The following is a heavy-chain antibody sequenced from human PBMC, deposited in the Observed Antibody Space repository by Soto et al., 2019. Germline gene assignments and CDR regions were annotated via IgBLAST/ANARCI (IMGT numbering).Heavy chain of an antibody. CDR1: GFNFEEYG. CDR3: ARGDIAVAVSSDY. D-gene: IGHD6-19*01. V-gene: IGHV3-20*04. J-gene: IGHJ4*02. Sequence: EVHLVESGGRVVRPGESLRLSCAASGFNFEEYGMTWVRQAPGKGLEWVAGSNWDGDDTGYADPVQGRFTISRDNAKKFLYLQMNSLRVDDTALYYCARGDIAVAVSSDYWGQGTLVTVSS. CDR2: SNWDGDDT.